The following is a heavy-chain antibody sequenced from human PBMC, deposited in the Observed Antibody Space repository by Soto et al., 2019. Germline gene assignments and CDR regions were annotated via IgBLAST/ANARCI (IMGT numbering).Heavy chain of an antibody. CDR2: ISAYNGNT. CDR3: ARVKERHSNYVYYYGMDV. D-gene: IGHD4-4*01. J-gene: IGHJ6*02. V-gene: IGHV1-18*01. Sequence: QVQLVQSGAEVKKPGASVKVSCKASGYTFTSYGISWVRQAPGQGLEWMGWISAYNGNTKYAQKLQGRVTMTTDTATSTAYMELRSLRSDDTAVYYCARVKERHSNYVYYYGMDVWGQGTTVTVSS. CDR1: GYTFTSYG.